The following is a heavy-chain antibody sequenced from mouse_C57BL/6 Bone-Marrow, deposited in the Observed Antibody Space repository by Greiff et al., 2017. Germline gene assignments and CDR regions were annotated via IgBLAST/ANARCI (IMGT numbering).Heavy chain of an antibody. V-gene: IGHV5-16*01. CDR2: INYDGSST. Sequence: DVMLVESEGGLVQPGSSMKLSCTASGFTFSDYYMAWVRQVPEKGLEWVANINYDGSSTYYLDSLKSRFIISRDNAKNILYLQMSSLKSEDTATYYCARVTTVVAYYLDYWGQGTTLTVSS. CDR3: ARVTTVVAYYLDY. CDR1: GFTFSDYY. D-gene: IGHD1-1*01. J-gene: IGHJ2*01.